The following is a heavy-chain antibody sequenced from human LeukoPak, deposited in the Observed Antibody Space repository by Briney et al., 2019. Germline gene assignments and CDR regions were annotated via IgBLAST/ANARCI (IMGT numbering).Heavy chain of an antibody. CDR3: ARDSGSSWEYDY. J-gene: IGHJ4*02. CDR1: AYTFTGYY. Sequence: GASVKVSCKASAYTFTGYYIHWVRQAPGQGLEWMGWINPNSGGTTYAQRFQGRITMTRDTSISTAYMELTRLTSDDTAVYYCARDSGSSWEYDYWGQGTLVTVSS. CDR2: INPNSGGT. V-gene: IGHV1-2*02. D-gene: IGHD2-15*01.